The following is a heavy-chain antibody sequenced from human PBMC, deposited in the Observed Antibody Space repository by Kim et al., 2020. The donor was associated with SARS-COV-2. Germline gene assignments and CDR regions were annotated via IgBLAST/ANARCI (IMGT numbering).Heavy chain of an antibody. CDR2: ISYDGSNK. D-gene: IGHD5-18*01. CDR1: GFTFSSYG. V-gene: IGHV3-30*18. CDR3: EKDLGDTAMEFDY. Sequence: GGSLRLSCAASGFTFSSYGMHWVRQAPGKGLEWVAVISYDGSNKYYADSVKGRFTISRDNSKNTLYLQMNSLRAEDSAMYYCEKDLGDTAMEFDYWGQGTLVTVSS. J-gene: IGHJ4*02.